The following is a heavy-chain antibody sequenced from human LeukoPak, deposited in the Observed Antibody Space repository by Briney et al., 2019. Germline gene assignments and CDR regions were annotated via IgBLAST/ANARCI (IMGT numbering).Heavy chain of an antibody. Sequence: ASVKVSCTASGYTFTSYGISWVRQAPGQGLEWMGWISAYNGNTNYAQKLQGRVTMTTDTSTSTAYMELRSLRSDDTAVYYCARNRGYSYGYYYYGMDVWGQGTTVTVSS. CDR2: ISAYNGNT. CDR3: ARNRGYSYGYYYYGMDV. V-gene: IGHV1-18*01. CDR1: GYTFTSYG. D-gene: IGHD5-18*01. J-gene: IGHJ6*02.